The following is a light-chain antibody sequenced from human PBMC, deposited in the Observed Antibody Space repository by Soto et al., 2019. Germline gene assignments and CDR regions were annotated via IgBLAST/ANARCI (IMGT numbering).Light chain of an antibody. V-gene: IGKV3-15*01. J-gene: IGKJ1*01. CDR2: GAS. CDR3: QQYNNWPPLT. Sequence: EIVMTQSPATLSVSPGDRATLSCRASQSVSSNLAWYQQKPGQAPRLLIYGASTRATGIPARFSGSGSGTEFTLTISSLQSEDFAVYYCQQYNNWPPLTFGQGTKVDIK. CDR1: QSVSSN.